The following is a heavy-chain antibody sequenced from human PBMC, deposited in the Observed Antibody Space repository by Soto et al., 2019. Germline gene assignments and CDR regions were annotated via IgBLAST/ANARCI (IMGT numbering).Heavy chain of an antibody. J-gene: IGHJ4*02. Sequence: QVQLQESGPGLVKPSQTLSLTCTVSGGSISSGDYYWSWIRQPPGKGLEWIGYIYYSGSTYYNPSLMSRVTNSVDTSKTQFSLKLSSVTAADTAVYYCARARYDILTADFDYWGQGTLVTVSS. D-gene: IGHD3-9*01. V-gene: IGHV4-30-4*01. CDR1: GGSISSGDYY. CDR3: ARARYDILTADFDY. CDR2: IYYSGST.